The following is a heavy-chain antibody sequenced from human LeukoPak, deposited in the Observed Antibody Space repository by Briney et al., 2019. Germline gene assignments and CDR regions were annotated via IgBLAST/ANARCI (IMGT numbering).Heavy chain of an antibody. V-gene: IGHV1-69*05. J-gene: IGHJ6*03. CDR1: EGTFSSYA. CDR2: IIPIFGTA. CDR3: ARGGDGYNSDYYYYMDV. Sequence: GASVKVSCKASEGTFSSYAISWVRQAPGQGLEWMGGIIPIFGTANYAQKFQGRVTITTDESTSTAYMELSSLRSEDTAVYYCARGGDGYNSDYYYYMDVWGKGTTVTVSS. D-gene: IGHD5-24*01.